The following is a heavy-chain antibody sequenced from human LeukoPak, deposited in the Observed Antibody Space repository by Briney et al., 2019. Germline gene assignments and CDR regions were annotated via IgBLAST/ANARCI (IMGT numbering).Heavy chain of an antibody. V-gene: IGHV1-46*01. Sequence: ASVKVSCKASGYTFTSYYMHWVRQAPGQGLEWMGIINPSGGSTSYAQKFQGRVTMTRDTSTSTVYMELSSLRSEDTAVYYCAREYSGYDGRYYYYYMDVWGKGTTVTVSS. CDR1: GYTFTSYY. D-gene: IGHD5-12*01. CDR2: INPSGGST. CDR3: AREYSGYDGRYYYYYMDV. J-gene: IGHJ6*03.